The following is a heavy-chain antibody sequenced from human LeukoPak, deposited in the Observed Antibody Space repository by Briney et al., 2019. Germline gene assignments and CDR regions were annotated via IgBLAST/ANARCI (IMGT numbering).Heavy chain of an antibody. D-gene: IGHD3-10*01. J-gene: IGHJ3*02. Sequence: PSETLSLTCTVSGYSISSGYYWGWIRQPPGKGLGWIGSIYHSGSTYYNPSLKSRVTISVDTSKNQFSLKLSSVTAADTAVYYCARPGSGRRTDAFDIWGQGTMVTVSS. V-gene: IGHV4-38-2*02. CDR3: ARPGSGRRTDAFDI. CDR2: IYHSGST. CDR1: GYSISSGYY.